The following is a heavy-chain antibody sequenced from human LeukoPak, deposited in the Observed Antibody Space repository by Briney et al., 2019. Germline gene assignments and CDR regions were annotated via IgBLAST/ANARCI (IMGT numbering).Heavy chain of an antibody. D-gene: IGHD1-26*01. CDR2: IYYSGST. CDR3: ARDRAFRGSYVYYYYYMDV. Sequence: SETLSLTCTVSGGSISSSSYYWGWIRQPPGKGLEWIGSIYYSGSTYYNPSLKSRVTISVDTSKNQFSLKLSSVTAADTAVYYCARDRAFRGSYVYYYYYMDVWGKGTTVTISS. CDR1: GGSISSSSYY. J-gene: IGHJ6*03. V-gene: IGHV4-39*02.